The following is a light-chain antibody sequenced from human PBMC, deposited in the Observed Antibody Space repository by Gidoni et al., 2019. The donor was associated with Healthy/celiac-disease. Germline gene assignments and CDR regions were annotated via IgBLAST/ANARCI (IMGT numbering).Light chain of an antibody. V-gene: IGKV3-20*01. CDR3: QQYGSSPRT. J-gene: IGKJ3*01. CDR2: DAS. Sequence: ELVLTQSPGTLSWSPGERATLSCRASQSVSSSYLAWYQQTPGQAPRLLIYDASSRATGIPDRFSGSGSGTDFTLTISRLAPEDFAVYYCQQYGSSPRTFGPGTKVEIK. CDR1: QSVSSSY.